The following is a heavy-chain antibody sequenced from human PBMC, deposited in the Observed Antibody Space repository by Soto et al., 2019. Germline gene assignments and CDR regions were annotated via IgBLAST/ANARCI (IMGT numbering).Heavy chain of an antibody. D-gene: IGHD2-2*01. CDR1: GQSFSGHT. CDR2: ISQSGST. CDR3: ARGSGIAVIPGELEDVHYDY. V-gene: IGHV4-34*01. J-gene: IGHJ4*02. Sequence: QVQLQQWGAGLLKPSETLSLTCAVYGQSFSGHTWSWIRQSPGKGLEWIGEISQSGSTYYNPSLKTRVTISADTSTNQFALTLNSVTAADTGVFYCARGSGIAVIPGELEDVHYDYWGQGPLVSVSS.